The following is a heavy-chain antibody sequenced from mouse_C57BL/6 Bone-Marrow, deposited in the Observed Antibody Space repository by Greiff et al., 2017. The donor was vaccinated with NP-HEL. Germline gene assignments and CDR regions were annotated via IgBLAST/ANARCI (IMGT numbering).Heavy chain of an antibody. CDR1: GYTFTSYD. D-gene: IGHD1-1*01. Sequence: VKLVESGPELVKPGASVKLSCKASGYTFTSYDINWVKQRPGQGLEWIGWIYPRDGSTKYNEKFKGKATLTVDTSSSTAYMELHSLTSEDSAVYFCASPYYGSSYWYFDVWGTGTTVTVSS. V-gene: IGHV1-85*01. CDR2: IYPRDGST. CDR3: ASPYYGSSYWYFDV. J-gene: IGHJ1*03.